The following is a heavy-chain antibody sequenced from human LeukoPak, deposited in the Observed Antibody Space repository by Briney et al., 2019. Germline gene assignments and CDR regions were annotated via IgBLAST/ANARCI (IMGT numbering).Heavy chain of an antibody. V-gene: IGHV3-23*01. CDR2: ISNSGGST. Sequence: GGSLRLSCAASGFTFSSYAMSWVRQAPGKGLEWVSAISNSGGSTYYSDSGKGRFTISRDNSKNTLYLQMNSLTAADTAVYYCAREVRRQWLVRYFDYWGQGTLVTVSS. CDR3: AREVRRQWLVRYFDY. CDR1: GFTFSSYA. J-gene: IGHJ4*02. D-gene: IGHD6-19*01.